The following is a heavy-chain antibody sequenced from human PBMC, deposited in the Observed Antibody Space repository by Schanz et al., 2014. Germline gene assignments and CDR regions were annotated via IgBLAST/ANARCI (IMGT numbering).Heavy chain of an antibody. Sequence: QVQLVESGGGVVQPGRSLRLSCAASGFTFSNFAIHWVRQAPGKGLEWVAVISYDGSHKDYADSLKGRFTISRDNSKNTLYLQMNSLRAEDTAVYYCARDRQQLVGRIGYYYGMDVWGQGTTVTVSS. CDR2: ISYDGSHK. CDR1: GFTFSNFA. V-gene: IGHV3-30*04. CDR3: ARDRQQLVGRIGYYYGMDV. D-gene: IGHD6-13*01. J-gene: IGHJ6*02.